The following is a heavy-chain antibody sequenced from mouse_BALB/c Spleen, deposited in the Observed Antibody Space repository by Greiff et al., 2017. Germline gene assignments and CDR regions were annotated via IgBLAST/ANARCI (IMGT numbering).Heavy chain of an antibody. J-gene: IGHJ3*01. CDR1: GYTFTSYW. D-gene: IGHD1-1*01. CDR3: ARHYYGSSPWFAY. CDR2: INPSNGRT. V-gene: IGHV1S81*02. Sequence: QVQLQQPGAELVKPGASVKLSCKASGYTFTSYWMHWVKQGPGQGLEWIGEINPSNGRTNYNEKFKSKATLTVDKSSSTAYMQLSSLTSEDSAVYYCARHYYGSSPWFAYWGQGTLVTVSA.